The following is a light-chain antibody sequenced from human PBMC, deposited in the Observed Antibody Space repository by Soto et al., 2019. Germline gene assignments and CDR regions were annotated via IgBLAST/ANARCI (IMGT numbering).Light chain of an antibody. V-gene: IGLV2-14*01. J-gene: IGLJ1*01. CDR2: DVN. CDR1: SSDVGGYDY. CDR3: SSYTTSSTRHV. Sequence: QSVLTQPASVSGSPGQSITISCTGTSSDVGGYDYVSWYQQHPGKAPKLMIYDVNNRPSGVSDRFSGSKSANTASLTISGLQVDDEADYYCSSYTTSSTRHVFGTGTKVTVL.